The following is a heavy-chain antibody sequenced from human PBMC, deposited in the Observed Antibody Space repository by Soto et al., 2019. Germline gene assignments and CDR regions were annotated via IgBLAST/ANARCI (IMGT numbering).Heavy chain of an antibody. Sequence: GGSLRLSCAASGFTFSSYAMHWVRQAPGKGLEWVAVISYDGSNKYYADSVKGRFTISRDNSKNTLYLQMNSLRAEDTAVYYCAKDPPSYYDNGGYYILAMDVWGQGTTVTAP. CDR1: GFTFSSYA. D-gene: IGHD3-22*01. V-gene: IGHV3-30-3*01. CDR3: AKDPPSYYDNGGYYILAMDV. J-gene: IGHJ6*02. CDR2: ISYDGSNK.